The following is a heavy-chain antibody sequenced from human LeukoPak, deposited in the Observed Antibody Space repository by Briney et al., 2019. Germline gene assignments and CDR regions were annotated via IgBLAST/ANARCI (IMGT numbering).Heavy chain of an antibody. CDR2: IIPIFGTA. J-gene: IGHJ6*04. D-gene: IGHD3-10*01. Sequence: SVKVSCKASGGTFSSYAISWVRQAPGQGLEWMGGIIPIFGTANYAQKFQGRVAITADKSTSTAYMELSSLRSEDTAVYYCASQITMVRGVIVPYYYYGMDVWGKGTTVTVSS. CDR3: ASQITMVRGVIVPYYYYGMDV. CDR1: GGTFSSYA. V-gene: IGHV1-69*06.